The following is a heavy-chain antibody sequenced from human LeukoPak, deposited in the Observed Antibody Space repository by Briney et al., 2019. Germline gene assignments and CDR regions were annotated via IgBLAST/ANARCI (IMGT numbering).Heavy chain of an antibody. Sequence: SGGSLRLSCAASGFTFSSYAMSWVRQAPGKGLEWVSAISGSGGSTYYADSVKGRFTISRDNSKNTLYLQMNSLRAEDTAVYYCAKDPYYYDSSGYYPRLGAFDIWSQGTMVTVSS. CDR1: GFTFSSYA. V-gene: IGHV3-23*01. D-gene: IGHD3-22*01. CDR3: AKDPYYYDSSGYYPRLGAFDI. CDR2: ISGSGGST. J-gene: IGHJ3*02.